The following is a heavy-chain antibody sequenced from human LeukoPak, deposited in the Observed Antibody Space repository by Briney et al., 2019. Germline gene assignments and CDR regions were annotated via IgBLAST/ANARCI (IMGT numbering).Heavy chain of an antibody. V-gene: IGHV1-3*01. J-gene: IGHJ4*02. CDR2: ISAGNGNT. CDR1: GFTFTNHA. D-gene: IGHD1-26*01. CDR3: ARDSGSGSNDY. Sequence: ASVKVSCKASGFTFTNHALQWVRQAPGQRLEWMGWISAGNGNTKYSQNFQGRVTFISNTSATTAFMELSSLRSEDAAVYYCARDSGSGSNDYWGQGTLVTVSS.